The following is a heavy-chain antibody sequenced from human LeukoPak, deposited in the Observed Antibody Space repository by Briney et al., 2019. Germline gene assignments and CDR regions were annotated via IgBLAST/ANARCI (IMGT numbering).Heavy chain of an antibody. D-gene: IGHD5/OR15-5a*01. J-gene: IGHJ4*02. CDR2: VNRDGSVT. V-gene: IGHV3-74*01. CDR3: AREFYAGNDC. Sequence: PGGSLRLSCAASGFSFSSYLMHWVRHAPGKRLVWVSRVNRDGSVTGHADSVKGRFTISRDNARNTVYLQMNNLRVEDTAVYYCAREFYAGNDCWGQGTLVTVSS. CDR1: GFSFSSYL.